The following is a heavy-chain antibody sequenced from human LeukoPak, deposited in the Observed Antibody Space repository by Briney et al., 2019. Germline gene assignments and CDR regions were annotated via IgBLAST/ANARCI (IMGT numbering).Heavy chain of an antibody. CDR2: VYYSGTT. CDR3: ARGVGYASRNWFDP. CDR1: NGSITSYY. J-gene: IGHJ5*02. V-gene: IGHV4-59*01. Sequence: SETLSLTCNVSNGSITSYYGAWIRQSPGKGPEWIGYVYYSGTTNYNPSLKSRVTISVDTSKNQFSLKLSSVTTADTAVYYCARGVGYASRNWFDPWGHGILVTVSS. D-gene: IGHD3-10*01.